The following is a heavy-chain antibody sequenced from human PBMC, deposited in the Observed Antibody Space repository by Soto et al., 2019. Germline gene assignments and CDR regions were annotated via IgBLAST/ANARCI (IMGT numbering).Heavy chain of an antibody. CDR2: IYHTGST. CDR3: ATLPPRIVVVVLPIPS. V-gene: IGHV4-4*02. J-gene: IGHJ4*02. D-gene: IGHD2-15*01. Sequence: SETLSLTCVVPCGSISSTNWWTWVRQTPGKGLEWIGEIYHTGSTKYNPSLKNRVTISLDKSNNQFSPNLKSVTAADTAVYYCATLPPRIVVVVLPIPSWGQGTLVTVSS. CDR1: CGSISSTNW.